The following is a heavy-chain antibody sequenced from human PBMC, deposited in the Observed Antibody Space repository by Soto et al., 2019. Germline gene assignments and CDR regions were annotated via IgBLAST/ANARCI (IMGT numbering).Heavy chain of an antibody. CDR3: AKDQRYYDFWSGYSNYYYYGMDV. Sequence: PGGSLRLSCAASGFTFSSYGMHWVRQAPGKGLEWVAVISYDGSNKYYADSVKGRFTISRDNSKNTLYLQMNSLRAEDTAVYYCAKDQRYYDFWSGYSNYYYYGMDVWGQGTTVTVSS. J-gene: IGHJ6*02. D-gene: IGHD3-3*01. V-gene: IGHV3-30*18. CDR2: ISYDGSNK. CDR1: GFTFSSYG.